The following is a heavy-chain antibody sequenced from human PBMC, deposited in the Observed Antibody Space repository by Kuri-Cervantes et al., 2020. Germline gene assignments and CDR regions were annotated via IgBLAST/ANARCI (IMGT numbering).Heavy chain of an antibody. CDR2: IKQDGSEK. D-gene: IGHD2-8*02. CDR3: ARDRAYWVVNGMDV. V-gene: IGHV3-7*01. Sequence: LSLTCAASGFTFSSYWMSWVRQAPGKGLEWVANIKQDGSEKYYVDSVKGRFTISRDNAKNSLYLQMNSLSAEDTAVYYCARDRAYWVVNGMDVWGQGTTVTVSS. J-gene: IGHJ6*02. CDR1: GFTFSSYW.